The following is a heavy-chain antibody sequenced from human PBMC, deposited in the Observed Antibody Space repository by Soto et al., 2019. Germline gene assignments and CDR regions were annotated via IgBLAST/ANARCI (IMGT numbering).Heavy chain of an antibody. D-gene: IGHD3-10*01. CDR2: IDPSDSYT. CDR1: GYSFTSYW. CDR3: ARLPPWVRGGYYYYGMDV. Sequence: EVQLVQSGAEVKKPGESLRNSCKGSGYSFTSYWIIWVRQMPGKGLEWMGRIDPSDSYTNYSPSFQGYVTISADKSISTAYLQWSSLKASDTAMYYFARLPPWVRGGYYYYGMDVGGQGTTVTVSS. V-gene: IGHV5-10-1*01. J-gene: IGHJ6*02.